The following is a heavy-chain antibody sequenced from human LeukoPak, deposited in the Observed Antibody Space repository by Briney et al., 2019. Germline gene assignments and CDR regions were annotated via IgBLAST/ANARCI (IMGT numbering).Heavy chain of an antibody. J-gene: IGHJ4*02. CDR3: ARTGGYDYHIDH. D-gene: IGHD5-12*01. Sequence: SETLSLTCSVSSVSISSYYWSWVRQTAGKGLEWIGRIYISGTTNYNPSLNSRVTMSIYTSKNQFSLKLTSVTAADTGVYYCARTGGYDYHIDHWGQGTQVTVSS. CDR1: SVSISSYY. CDR2: IYISGTT. V-gene: IGHV4-4*07.